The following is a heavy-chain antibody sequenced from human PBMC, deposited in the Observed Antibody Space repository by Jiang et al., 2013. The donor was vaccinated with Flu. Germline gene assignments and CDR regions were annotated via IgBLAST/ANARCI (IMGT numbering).Heavy chain of an antibody. CDR2: IYYSGST. CDR1: Y. V-gene: IGHV4-59*08. D-gene: IGHD2-2*01. J-gene: IGHJ4*02. Sequence: YWSWIRQPPGKGLEWIGYIYYSGSTNYNPSLKSRVTISVDTSKNQFSLKLSSVTAADTAVYYCARSGPAHFDYWGQGTLVTVSS. CDR3: ARSGPAHFDY.